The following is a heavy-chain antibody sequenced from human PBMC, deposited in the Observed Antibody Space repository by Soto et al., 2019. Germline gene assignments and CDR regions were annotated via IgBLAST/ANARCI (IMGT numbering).Heavy chain of an antibody. CDR2: ISSSSSYI. Sequence: LRLSCAASGFTFSSYSMNWVRQAPGKGLEWVSSISSSSSYIYYADSVKGRFTISRDNAKNSLYLQMNSLRAEDTAVYYCAREFLGYCSSTSCYSLVYCGQGTLVTVYS. CDR3: AREFLGYCSSTSCYSLVY. V-gene: IGHV3-21*01. D-gene: IGHD2-2*02. CDR1: GFTFSSYS. J-gene: IGHJ4*02.